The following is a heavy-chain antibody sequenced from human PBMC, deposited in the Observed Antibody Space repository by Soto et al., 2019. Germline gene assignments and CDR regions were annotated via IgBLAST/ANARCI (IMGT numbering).Heavy chain of an antibody. CDR1: GGSISSYY. CDR3: ARVDSSGSYFDY. CDR2: IYYTGST. J-gene: IGHJ4*02. Sequence: SETLCVTCTVSGGSISSYYWSWIRQPPGKGLEWIAYIYYTGSTNYNPSLKSRVTLSADTSKNQFSLKLISVTAADTAMYYCARVDSSGSYFDYWGQGTLVTVSS. D-gene: IGHD3-22*01. V-gene: IGHV4-59*01.